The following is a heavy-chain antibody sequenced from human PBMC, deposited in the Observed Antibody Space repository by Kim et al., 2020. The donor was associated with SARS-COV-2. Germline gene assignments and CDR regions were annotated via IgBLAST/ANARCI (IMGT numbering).Heavy chain of an antibody. Sequence: GSVKGRFTISRENATNSLYLQMNSLRAGDTAVYYCARGCMVRVQAWYFDLWGRGTLVTVSS. D-gene: IGHD3-10*01. V-gene: IGHV3-13*01. J-gene: IGHJ2*01. CDR3: ARGCMVRVQAWYFDL.